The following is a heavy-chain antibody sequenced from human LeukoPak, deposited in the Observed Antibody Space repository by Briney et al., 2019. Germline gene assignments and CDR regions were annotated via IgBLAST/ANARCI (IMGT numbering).Heavy chain of an antibody. CDR2: ISSSGSTI. Sequence: PGGSLRLSCAASGFTFSSYEMNWVRQAPGKGLEWVSYISSSGSTIYYADSVKGRFTISRDNAKNSLYLQMNSLRAEDTAVYYCARGVTMVRGVIHYYYYMDVWGKGTTVTVSS. D-gene: IGHD3-10*01. CDR1: GFTFSSYE. J-gene: IGHJ6*03. CDR3: ARGVTMVRGVIHYYYYMDV. V-gene: IGHV3-48*03.